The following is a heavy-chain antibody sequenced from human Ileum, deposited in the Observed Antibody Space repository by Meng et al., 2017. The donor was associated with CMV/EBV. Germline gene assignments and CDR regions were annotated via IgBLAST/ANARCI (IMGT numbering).Heavy chain of an antibody. J-gene: IGHJ4*02. V-gene: IGHV3-74*01. D-gene: IGHD3-3*01. CDR3: GDFEAG. CDR1: GFSFSVFW. Sequence: GESLKISCAASGFSFSVFWMHWVRQVPGKGLVWVSSIKNDGTFTACADSVKGRFTVSRDNAKSTVYLQMNSLTVEDAAVYYCGDFEAGWGQGTLVTVSS. CDR2: IKNDGTFT.